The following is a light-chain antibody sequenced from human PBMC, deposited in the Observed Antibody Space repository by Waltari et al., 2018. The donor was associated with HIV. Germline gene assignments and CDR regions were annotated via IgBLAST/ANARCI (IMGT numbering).Light chain of an antibody. J-gene: IGLJ1*01. CDR3: SSYTSSSTLYV. CDR2: EFN. V-gene: IGLV2-14*01. Sequence: QSALTQPASVSGSPGPSITISCTGTSSDLDGYNYVSWYQQHPGKAPKHMIFEFNNRPSGVSNRFSGSKSGNTASLTISGLQAEDEADYYCSSYTSSSTLYVFGTGTKVTVL. CDR1: SSDLDGYNY.